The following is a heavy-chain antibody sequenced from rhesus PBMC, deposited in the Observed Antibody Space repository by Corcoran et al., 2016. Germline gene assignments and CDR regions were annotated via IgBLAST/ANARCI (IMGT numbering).Heavy chain of an antibody. CDR2: IDCNSGRT. CDR3: AREKGDY. J-gene: IGHJ4*01. Sequence: QVQLQESGPGLVKPSETLSLTCTVSGASLSSNWWTWIRQPPGKGLEWIGDIDCNSGRTNCNPSHKSRVTSSKDASKNHFSLKLSSVTAADTAVYYCAREKGDYWGQGVLVTVSS. V-gene: IGHV4-80*01. CDR1: GASLSSNW.